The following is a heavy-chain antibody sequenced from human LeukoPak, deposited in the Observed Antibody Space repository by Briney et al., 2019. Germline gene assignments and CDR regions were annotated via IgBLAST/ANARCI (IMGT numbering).Heavy chain of an antibody. D-gene: IGHD2-2*01. J-gene: IGHJ5*02. CDR2: IGRSSTYT. Sequence: GGSLSLSCAASGFTFSDYYMSWIRQAPGKGLEWVSYIGRSSTYTNYADSVKGRFTISRDNAKNSLYLQMNSLRAEDTAVYYCARYVSTSFNWFDPWGQGTLVTVSS. V-gene: IGHV3-11*03. CDR1: GFTFSDYY. CDR3: ARYVSTSFNWFDP.